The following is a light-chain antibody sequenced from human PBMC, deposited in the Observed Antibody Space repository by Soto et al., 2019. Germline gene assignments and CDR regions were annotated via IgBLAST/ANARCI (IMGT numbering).Light chain of an antibody. V-gene: IGKV3-20*01. CDR1: QSVSRRN. Sequence: EIVLTQSPGTLSLSPRERATLSCRASQSVSRRNLAWYQQKPGQAPRLLIYGASSRATGIPDRFSGSGSVTDFTLTINRLEPEGFAVYYCQQYSDLPYTFGQGTKLEVK. CDR2: GAS. J-gene: IGKJ2*01. CDR3: QQYSDLPYT.